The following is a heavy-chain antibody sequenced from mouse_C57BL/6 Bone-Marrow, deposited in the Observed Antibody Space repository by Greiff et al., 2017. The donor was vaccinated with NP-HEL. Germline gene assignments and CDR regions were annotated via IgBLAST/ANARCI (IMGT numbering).Heavy chain of an antibody. J-gene: IGHJ4*01. CDR1: GFNIKDDY. CDR3: TLIYYYGSSYLYYYAMDY. Sequence: LQQSGAELVRPGASVKLSCTASGFNIKDDYMHWVKQRPEQGLEWIGWIDPENGDTEYASKFQGKATITADTSSNTAYLQLSSLTSEDTAVYYCTLIYYYGSSYLYYYAMDYWGQGTSVTVSS. V-gene: IGHV14-4*01. CDR2: IDPENGDT. D-gene: IGHD1-1*01.